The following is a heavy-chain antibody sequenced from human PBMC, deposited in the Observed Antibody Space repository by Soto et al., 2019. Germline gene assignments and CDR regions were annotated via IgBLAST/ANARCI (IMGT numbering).Heavy chain of an antibody. CDR3: ARYPHLGYCSGGGCAN. D-gene: IGHD2-15*01. J-gene: IGHJ4*02. CDR1: GFTFSSYS. Sequence: GGSLRLSCAASGFTFSSYSMNWVRQAPGKGLEWVSSISSSSSYIYYADSVKGRFTISRDNAKNSLYLQMNSLRAEDTAVYYCARYPHLGYCSGGGCANWGQGTLVTVSS. V-gene: IGHV3-21*01. CDR2: ISSSSSYI.